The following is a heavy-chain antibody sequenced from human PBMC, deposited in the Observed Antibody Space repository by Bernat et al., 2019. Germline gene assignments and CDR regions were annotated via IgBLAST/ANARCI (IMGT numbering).Heavy chain of an antibody. J-gene: IGHJ6*02. Sequence: QVQLVQSGAEVKKPGASVKVSCKASGYTFTSYAMHWVRQAPGQRLEWMGGINAGNGNTKYAQKVQGRVTMTRDTSASTAYMELSSLRSEDTAVYYCARDGCSGGSCYLQPLGGMDVWGQGTTVTVSS. CDR3: ARDGCSGGSCYLQPLGGMDV. CDR1: GYTFTSYA. CDR2: INAGNGNT. D-gene: IGHD2-15*01. V-gene: IGHV1-3*01.